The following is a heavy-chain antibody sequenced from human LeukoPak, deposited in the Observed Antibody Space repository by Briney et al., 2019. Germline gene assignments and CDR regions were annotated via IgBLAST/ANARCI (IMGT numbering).Heavy chain of an antibody. CDR2: INTNTGDT. CDR3: ARDLFLAATEREGDDY. CDR1: GYTFTSYF. D-gene: IGHD6-13*01. V-gene: IGHV1-2*02. J-gene: IGHJ4*02. Sequence: ASVTVTCKASGYTFTSYFIHWVRPAPGQGLEWVGWINTNTGDTSYVQKFQGGVTLTGDTYIPTAYIELSSLRSADSAVYYCARDLFLAATEREGDDYWGQGTLVTVSS.